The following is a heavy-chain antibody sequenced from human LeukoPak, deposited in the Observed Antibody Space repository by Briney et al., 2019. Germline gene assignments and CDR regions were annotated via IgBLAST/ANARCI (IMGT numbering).Heavy chain of an antibody. D-gene: IGHD3-16*01. Sequence: ASVKVSCKASGDTFTSYDINWVRQATGQGLEWMGWMNPNSGNTGYAQKFQGRVTITRNTSISTAYMELSSLRSEDTAVYYCARVQASWGRPQAAYRRHRYYYYMDVWGKGTTVTVS. J-gene: IGHJ6*03. CDR2: MNPNSGNT. CDR3: ARVQASWGRPQAAYRRHRYYYYMDV. V-gene: IGHV1-8*03. CDR1: GDTFTSYD.